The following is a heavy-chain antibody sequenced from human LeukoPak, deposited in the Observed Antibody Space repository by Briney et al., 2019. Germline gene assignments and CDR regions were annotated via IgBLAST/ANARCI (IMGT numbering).Heavy chain of an antibody. CDR2: ITWDGGIS. V-gene: IGHV3-43D*03. CDR3: AKDYGYSNDWYLIDY. Sequence: GGSLRLSCAASGFTFGDYAMHWVRQAPGKGLEWISLITWDGGISYYVDSLKGRFTISRDNSKNSLYLQMNSLITEDTAFYYCAKDYGYSNDWYLIDYWGQGTLTTVSS. D-gene: IGHD6-19*01. J-gene: IGHJ4*02. CDR1: GFTFGDYA.